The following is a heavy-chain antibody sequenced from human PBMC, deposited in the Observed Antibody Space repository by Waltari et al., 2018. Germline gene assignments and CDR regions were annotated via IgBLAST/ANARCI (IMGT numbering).Heavy chain of an antibody. V-gene: IGHV3-21*01. CDR1: GFTFSSYS. CDR3: ARGGFPTTMDGMDV. Sequence: EVQLVESGGGLVKPGGSLRLSCAASGFTFSSYSMNWVRQAPGKGLEWVSSISSSSSSYIYYADSVKGRFTISRDNAKNSLYLQMNSLRAEDTAVYYCARGGFPTTMDGMDVWGQGTTVTVSS. D-gene: IGHD3-10*01. J-gene: IGHJ6*02. CDR2: ISSSSSSYI.